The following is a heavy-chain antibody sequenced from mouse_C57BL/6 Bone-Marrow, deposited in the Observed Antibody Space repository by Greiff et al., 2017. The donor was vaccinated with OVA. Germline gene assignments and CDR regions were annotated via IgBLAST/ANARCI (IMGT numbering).Heavy chain of an antibody. CDR3: VRQEGFFGY. J-gene: IGHJ2*01. CDR2: IRGKSNNYAT. CDR1: GFSFNTYA. V-gene: IGHV10-1*01. Sequence: DVQLVESGGGLVQPKGSLKLSCAASGFSFNTYAMNWVRQAPGKGLEWVARIRGKSNNYATYYADSVKDRFTISRDDSESMLYLQMNNLKTEDTAMYYCVRQEGFFGYWGQGTTLTVSS.